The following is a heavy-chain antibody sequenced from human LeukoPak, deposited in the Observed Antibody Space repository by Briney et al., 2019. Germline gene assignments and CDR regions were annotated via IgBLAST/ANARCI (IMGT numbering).Heavy chain of an antibody. CDR1: GFTFSDYY. D-gene: IGHD2-15*01. CDR2: ISSSGGTI. Sequence: GGSLRLSCAASGFTFSDYYMSWIRQAPGKGLEWVSYISSSGGTIYYAEYVKGRFTISRDNAKNLLFLQMNSLRAEDTAVYYCARPNPYLGYCSGGSCQGGTYFDYWGQGTLVTVSS. V-gene: IGHV3-11*01. CDR3: ARPNPYLGYCSGGSCQGGTYFDY. J-gene: IGHJ4*02.